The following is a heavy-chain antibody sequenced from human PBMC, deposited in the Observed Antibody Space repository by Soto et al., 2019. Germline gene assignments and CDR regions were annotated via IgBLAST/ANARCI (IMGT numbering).Heavy chain of an antibody. CDR3: AKDVSTKADYYFDY. CDR2: ISYDGNNK. D-gene: IGHD2-2*01. CDR1: GFSFSRNA. J-gene: IGHJ4*02. V-gene: IGHV3-30*18. Sequence: QVQLVESGGGVVQPGRSLRLSCAASGFSFSRNAMHWVRQAPGKGLEWVEVISYDGNNKYHADSVKGRFTISRDNSKNTLYLQMNSMRGEDTAVYYCAKDVSTKADYYFDYWGQGTLVTVSS.